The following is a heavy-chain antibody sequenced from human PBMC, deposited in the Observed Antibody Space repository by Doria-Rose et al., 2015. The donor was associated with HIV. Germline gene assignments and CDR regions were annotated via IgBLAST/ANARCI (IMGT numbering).Heavy chain of an antibody. CDR2: IFSDDER. J-gene: IGHJ4*02. CDR1: GVSLSSPGMG. CDR3: ARIKSSRWYHKYYFDF. Sequence: QVTLKESGPVLVKPTETLTLTCTVSGVSLSSPGMGVSWIRQPPGKALEWLANIFSDDERSYKTSLKSRLTISRCTSKSQVVLTITDTDPVDTATYYCARIKSSRWYHKYYFDFWGQGTLVIVSA. V-gene: IGHV2-26*01. D-gene: IGHD6-13*01.